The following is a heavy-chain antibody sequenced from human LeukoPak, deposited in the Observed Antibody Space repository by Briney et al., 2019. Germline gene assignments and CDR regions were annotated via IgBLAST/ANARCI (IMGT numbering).Heavy chain of an antibody. CDR2: IIPTFGTA. CDR3: ASQQQLVYYYYMDV. J-gene: IGHJ6*03. CDR1: GSTFSSYA. Sequence: SVKFPCKASGSTFSSYAISWVRQAPGQGLKSMGRIIPTFGTANYAQQFQGRVTITTGESTSTAYMELSSLRSEDTAVYYCASQQQLVYYYYMDVWGKGTTVTVSS. D-gene: IGHD6-13*01. V-gene: IGHV1-69*05.